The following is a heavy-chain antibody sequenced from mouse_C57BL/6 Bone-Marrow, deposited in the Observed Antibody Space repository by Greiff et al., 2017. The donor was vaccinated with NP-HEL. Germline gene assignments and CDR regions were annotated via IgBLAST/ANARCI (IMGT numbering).Heavy chain of an antibody. CDR3: ARGLLRSYAMDY. J-gene: IGHJ4*01. CDR2: IHPNSGST. V-gene: IGHV1-64*01. CDR1: GFTFTSYW. D-gene: IGHD1-1*01. Sequence: VQLQQPGAELVKPGASVKLSCKASGFTFTSYWLPWVKQRPGQGLEWIGMIHPNSGSTNYNEKFKSKATLTVDKSSSTAYMQLSSLTSEDSAVYYCARGLLRSYAMDYWGQGTSVTVSS.